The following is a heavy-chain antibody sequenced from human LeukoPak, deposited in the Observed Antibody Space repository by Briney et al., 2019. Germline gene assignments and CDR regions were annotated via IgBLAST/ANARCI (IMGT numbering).Heavy chain of an antibody. D-gene: IGHD6-6*01. CDR1: GYTFTGYY. CDR2: INPNSGGT. J-gene: IGHJ6*03. V-gene: IGHV1-2*02. CDR3: ASRLDGKGARPDQIEKSALYYYYYMDV. Sequence: ASVKVSCKASGYTFTGYYMHWVRQAPGQGLEWMGWINPNSGGTNYAQKFQGRVTMTRDTSISTAYMELSRLRSDDTAVYYCASRLDGKGARPDQIEKSALYYYYYMDVWGKGTTVTVSS.